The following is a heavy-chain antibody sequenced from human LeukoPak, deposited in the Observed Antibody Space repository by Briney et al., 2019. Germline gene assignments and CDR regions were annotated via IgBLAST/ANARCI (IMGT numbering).Heavy chain of an antibody. Sequence: SETLSLTCTVSGGSISSYYWSWIRQPAGKGLEWIGRIYTSGSTNYNPSLKSRVTMSVDTSKNQFSLKLSSVTAAETAVYYCARDRDNYYDYVWGSYRNNWFDPWGQGTLVTVSS. CDR2: IYTSGST. V-gene: IGHV4-4*07. CDR1: GGSISSYY. CDR3: ARDRDNYYDYVWGSYRNNWFDP. D-gene: IGHD3-16*02. J-gene: IGHJ5*02.